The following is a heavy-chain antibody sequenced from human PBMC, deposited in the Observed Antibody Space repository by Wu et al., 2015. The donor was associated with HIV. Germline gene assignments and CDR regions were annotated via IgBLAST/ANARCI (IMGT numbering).Heavy chain of an antibody. CDR1: GYSFPHKF. J-gene: IGHJ1*01. V-gene: IGHV1-2*02. CDR2: INPNSGGS. Sequence: QVQLVQSGAEVRKPGASVKISCRPFGYSFPHKFIHWVRLAPGQGLEWMGWINPNSGGSRSPQKFQGRVSMTRDTSVNTVYLELTRLQFDDTAIYYCTKDYGIVGSTLPEYFQHWGQGTLVTVSS. CDR3: TKDYGIVGSTLPEYFQH. D-gene: IGHD1-26*01.